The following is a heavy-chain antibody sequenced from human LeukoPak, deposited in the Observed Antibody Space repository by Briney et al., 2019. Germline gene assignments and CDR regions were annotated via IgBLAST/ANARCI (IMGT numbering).Heavy chain of an antibody. Sequence: GGSLRLSCAASGFTFSSYAMSWVRQAPVKGLEWVSAISGSGGSTYYADSVKGRFTISRDNSKNTLYLQMNSLRAEDTAVYYCAKPDYYDSSGYSGWGQGTLVTVSS. J-gene: IGHJ4*02. V-gene: IGHV3-23*01. D-gene: IGHD3-22*01. CDR1: GFTFSSYA. CDR3: AKPDYYDSSGYSG. CDR2: ISGSGGST.